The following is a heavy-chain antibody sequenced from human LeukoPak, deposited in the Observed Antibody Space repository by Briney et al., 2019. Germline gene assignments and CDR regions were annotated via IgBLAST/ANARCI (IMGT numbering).Heavy chain of an antibody. CDR3: ARVRAGSMVRGIFTHYYYYYMDV. Sequence: SETLSLTCTVSGYSISSGYYWGWIRQPPGKGLEWIGSINHSGSTNYNPSLKSRVTISVDTSKNQFSLKLSSVAAADTAVFYCARVRAGSMVRGIFTHYYYYYMDVWGKGTTVTVSS. J-gene: IGHJ6*03. V-gene: IGHV4-38-2*02. CDR2: INHSGST. CDR1: GYSISSGYY. D-gene: IGHD3-10*01.